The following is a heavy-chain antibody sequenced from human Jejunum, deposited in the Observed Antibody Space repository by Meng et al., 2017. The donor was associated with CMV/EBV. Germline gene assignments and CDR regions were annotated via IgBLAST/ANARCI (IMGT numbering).Heavy chain of an antibody. D-gene: IGHD3-22*01. CDR3: ARGSGGHCDITGCWPQDLYYYNYAMDV. CDR2: IIPLSYTT. V-gene: IGHV1-69*05. J-gene: IGHJ6*02. Sequence: RQAPGQGVEWTGGIIPLSYTTKYAQTFLGRVTITTDDAMTTVYMELSSLRSDDTALYDCARGSGGHCDITGCWPQDLYYYNYAMDVWGHGTSVTVSS.